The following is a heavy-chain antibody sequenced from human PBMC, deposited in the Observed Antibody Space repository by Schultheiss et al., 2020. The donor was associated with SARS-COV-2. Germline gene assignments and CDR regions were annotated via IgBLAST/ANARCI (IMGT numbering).Heavy chain of an antibody. CDR2: MNPNSGNT. J-gene: IGHJ6*02. V-gene: IGHV1-69*10. Sequence: SVKVSCKASGGTFSSYAISWVRQAPGQGLEWMGWMNPNSGNTGYAQKFQGRVTITADKSTSTAYMELSSLRSEDTAVYYCARRGYYYGMDVWGQGTTVTVSS. CDR1: GGTFSSYA. CDR3: ARRGYYYGMDV.